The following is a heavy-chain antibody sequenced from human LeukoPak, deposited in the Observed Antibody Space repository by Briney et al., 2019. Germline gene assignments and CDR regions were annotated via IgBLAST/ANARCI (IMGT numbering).Heavy chain of an antibody. Sequence: SQTLSLTCTVSGGSISSGDYYWSWVRQPPGKGLEWIGNIYYTGSTNYNPSLKSRVIISVDTSKNQFSLKVSSVTAADTAVYYCVRSKSGTYGWFDPWGQGTLVTVSS. CDR2: IYYTGST. CDR1: GGSISSGDYY. V-gene: IGHV4-30-4*01. CDR3: VRSKSGTYGWFDP. J-gene: IGHJ5*02. D-gene: IGHD4-17*01.